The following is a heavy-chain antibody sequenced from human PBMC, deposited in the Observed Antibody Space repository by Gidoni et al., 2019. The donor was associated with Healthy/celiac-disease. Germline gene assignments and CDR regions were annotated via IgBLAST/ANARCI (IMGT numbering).Heavy chain of an antibody. Sequence: QVQLQASGPGLVKPSETLSLTCTVSAVSISSYYWSWIRQPPGKGLEWIGYIDYSGSTNYNPSLKSRVTISVDTSKNQFSLKLSSVTAADTAVYYCARSSCFAAFCYYYGMDVWGQGTTVTVSS. J-gene: IGHJ6*02. CDR1: AVSISSYY. D-gene: IGHD2-2*01. CDR2: IDYSGST. V-gene: IGHV4-59*01. CDR3: ARSSCFAAFCYYYGMDV.